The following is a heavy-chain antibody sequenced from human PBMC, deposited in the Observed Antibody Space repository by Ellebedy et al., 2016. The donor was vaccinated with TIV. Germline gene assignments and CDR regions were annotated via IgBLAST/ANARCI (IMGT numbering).Heavy chain of an antibody. CDR1: GFTFSSYG. V-gene: IGHV3-30*03. Sequence: GESLKISCAASGFTFSSYGMHWVRQAPGKGLEWVALISFDGDIKYYGDSVKGRFTISRDNAKNSLYLQMNSLRAEDTAVYYCASPPGVVALWGQGTLVTVSS. CDR2: ISFDGDIK. D-gene: IGHD3-10*01. CDR3: ASPPGVVAL. J-gene: IGHJ4*02.